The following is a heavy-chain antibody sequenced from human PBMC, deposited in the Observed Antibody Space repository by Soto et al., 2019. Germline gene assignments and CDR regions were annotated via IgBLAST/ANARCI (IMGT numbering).Heavy chain of an antibody. CDR1: DFTFTNAW. J-gene: IGHJ4*02. Sequence: EVQLVESGGALVKPGGSLTLSCAASDFTFTNAWMNWVRQAPGKGLEWVGRIKSKTDGGTTDYAAPVKGRFAISRDDSKTKLYLQMNSLKAEDTAVYYCLPMMSPGYGYRPFEYWGQGALVTVSS. CDR2: IKSKTDGGTT. CDR3: LPMMSPGYGYRPFEY. V-gene: IGHV3-15*07. D-gene: IGHD5-18*01.